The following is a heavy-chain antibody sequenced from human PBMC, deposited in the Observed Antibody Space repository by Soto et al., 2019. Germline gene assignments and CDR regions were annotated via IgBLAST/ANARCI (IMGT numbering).Heavy chain of an antibody. J-gene: IGHJ4*02. D-gene: IGHD3-16*01. V-gene: IGHV3-15*07. Sequence: GGSLRLSCAASGFTFSNAWMNWVRQAPGKGLEWVGRIKSKTDGGTTDYAAPVKGRFTISRDDSKNTLYLQMNSLKTEDTAVNYCTSFSIFDTVGGIYGRSYYFDYWGQGTLVTVSS. CDR3: TSFSIFDTVGGIYGRSYYFDY. CDR1: GFTFSNAW. CDR2: IKSKTDGGTT.